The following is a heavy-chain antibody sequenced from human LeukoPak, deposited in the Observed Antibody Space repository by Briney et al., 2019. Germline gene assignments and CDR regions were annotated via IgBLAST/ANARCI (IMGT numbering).Heavy chain of an antibody. CDR2: INHSGST. J-gene: IGHJ5*02. V-gene: IGHV4-34*01. Sequence: SETLSLTCAVYGGSFSGYYCSWIRQPPGKGLEWIGEINHSGSTNYNPSLKSRVTISVDTSKNQFSLKLSSVTAADTAVYYCARGNIVVVPAAKYNWFDPWGQGTLVTVSS. CDR3: ARGNIVVVPAAKYNWFDP. D-gene: IGHD2-2*01. CDR1: GGSFSGYY.